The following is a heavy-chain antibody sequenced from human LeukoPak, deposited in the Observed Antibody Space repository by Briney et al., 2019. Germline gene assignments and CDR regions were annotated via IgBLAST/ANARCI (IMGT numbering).Heavy chain of an antibody. CDR3: ARVSATILGYGDYGPTGDY. Sequence: SVKVSCKASGGTFSSYAISWVRQAPGQGLEWMGGIIPIFGTANYAQKFQGRVTITADESTSTAYMELSSLRSEDTAAYYCARVSATILGYGDYGPTGDYWGQGTLVTVSS. CDR1: GGTFSSYA. J-gene: IGHJ4*02. V-gene: IGHV1-69*01. D-gene: IGHD4-17*01. CDR2: IIPIFGTA.